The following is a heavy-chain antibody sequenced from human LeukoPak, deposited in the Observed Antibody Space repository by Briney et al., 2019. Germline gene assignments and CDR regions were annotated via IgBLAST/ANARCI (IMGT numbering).Heavy chain of an antibody. V-gene: IGHV3-48*03. Sequence: GGSLRLSCAASGFTFSSYEMNWGRQGPGKGLGWGSYISSSGSTIYYADSVKGRFSISRDNAKNSLYLQMNSLRAEDTAVYYCARSPPLELNYYYGMDVWGQGTTVTVSS. CDR3: ARSPPLELNYYYGMDV. J-gene: IGHJ6*02. CDR1: GFTFSSYE. D-gene: IGHD1-7*01. CDR2: ISSSGSTI.